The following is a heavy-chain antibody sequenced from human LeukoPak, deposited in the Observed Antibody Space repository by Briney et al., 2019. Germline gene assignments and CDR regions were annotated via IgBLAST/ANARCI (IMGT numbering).Heavy chain of an antibody. CDR1: GDSVSSNSAA. CDR2: TYYRSKWYN. V-gene: IGHV6-1*01. CDR3: ARATIAAAGPYFDY. D-gene: IGHD6-13*01. Sequence: SQTLSLTCAISGDSVSSNSAAWNWIRQSPSRGLEWLGRTYYRSKWYNDYAGSVKSRITINPDTSKNQFSLQLKSVTPEDTAVYYCARATIAAAGPYFDYWGQGTLVTVSS. J-gene: IGHJ4*02.